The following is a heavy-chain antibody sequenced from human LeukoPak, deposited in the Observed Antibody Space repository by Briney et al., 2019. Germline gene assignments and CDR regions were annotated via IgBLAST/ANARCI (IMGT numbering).Heavy chain of an antibody. J-gene: IGHJ4*02. CDR1: GGSITSTNY. V-gene: IGHV4-4*02. CDR2: VNLQGST. CDR3: ARGQRRLQDY. Sequence: SGTLSLTCGVSGGSITSTNYWTWVRQPPGKGLEWIGEVNLQGSTNYNPSLMGRVAISVDTSENHISLQLTSVTAADTAVYYCARGQRRLQDYWGQGTLVTVSS.